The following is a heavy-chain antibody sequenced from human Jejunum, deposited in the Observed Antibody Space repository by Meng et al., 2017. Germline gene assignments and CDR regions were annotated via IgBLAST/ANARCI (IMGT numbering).Heavy chain of an antibody. CDR2: ISGRGGGT. J-gene: IGHJ4*01. CDR3: AKGGSGSYNTYFDS. V-gene: IGHV3-23*01. CDR1: GFTFSTYG. D-gene: IGHD1-26*01. Sequence: GESLKISCGVSGFTFSTYGLSWVRQAPGKGLEWVAAISGRGGGTFYADSVQGRFSISRDNSKNPLYLQMSSLRAADTALYYCAKGGSGSYNTYFDSWGHGTLVTVSS.